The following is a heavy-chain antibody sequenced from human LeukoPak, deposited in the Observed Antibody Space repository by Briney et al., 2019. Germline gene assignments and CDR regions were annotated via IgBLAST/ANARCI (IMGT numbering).Heavy chain of an antibody. CDR3: ARDLFGPGSSSSLDY. CDR2: ISGSGVNT. V-gene: IGHV3-23*01. D-gene: IGHD6-6*01. CDR1: GFTFSSYA. J-gene: IGHJ4*02. Sequence: GGSLRLSCAASGFTFSSYAMSWVRQAPGKGLEWVSLISGSGVNTQYADSVKGRFTISRDSSKNTLYLQMNSLRAEDTAVYYCARDLFGPGSSSSLDYWGQGTLVTVSS.